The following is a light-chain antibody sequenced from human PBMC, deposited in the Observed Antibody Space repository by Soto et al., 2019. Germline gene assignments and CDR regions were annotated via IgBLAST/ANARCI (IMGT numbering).Light chain of an antibody. V-gene: IGLV2-8*01. Sequence: QSALTQPPSASGSPGQSVTISCTGTSSDVGGYNYVSWYQQHPGKAPKVLIYEVSKRPSGVPDRFSGSKSGNTASLTVSGLQAEDEGDYYCSSYAGSNRLFGGGTKLTVL. CDR2: EVS. CDR3: SSYAGSNRL. J-gene: IGLJ2*01. CDR1: SSDVGGYNY.